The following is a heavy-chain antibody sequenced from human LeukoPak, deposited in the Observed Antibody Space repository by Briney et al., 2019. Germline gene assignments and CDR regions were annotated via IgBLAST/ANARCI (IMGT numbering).Heavy chain of an antibody. CDR1: GFTFSSYS. D-gene: IGHD5-12*01. Sequence: PGGSLRLPCAASGFTFSSYSMNWVRQAPGKGLEWVSSISGSTSYIYYADSVKGRFTISRDNAKNSLYLQMNSLRVEDTALYYCARAEGYGAIDYWGQGTLVTVSS. CDR3: ARAEGYGAIDY. CDR2: ISGSTSYI. J-gene: IGHJ4*02. V-gene: IGHV3-21*01.